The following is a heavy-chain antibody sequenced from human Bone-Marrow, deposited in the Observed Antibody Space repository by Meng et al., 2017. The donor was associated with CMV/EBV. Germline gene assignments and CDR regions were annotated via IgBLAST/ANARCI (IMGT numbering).Heavy chain of an antibody. J-gene: IGHJ4*02. Sequence: AHLQEVVQVPETPSQPPAPTRTYAGGSISRGYYSLIWILQPPGKGLEWIGYIYYSGSTYYNPSLKSRVTISVDTSKNQFSLKLSSVTAADTAVYYCARWAYYYDSSGLDYWGQGTLVTVSS. CDR1: GGSISRGYYS. D-gene: IGHD3-22*01. CDR3: ARWAYYYDSSGLDY. CDR2: IYYSGST. V-gene: IGHV4-30-4*08.